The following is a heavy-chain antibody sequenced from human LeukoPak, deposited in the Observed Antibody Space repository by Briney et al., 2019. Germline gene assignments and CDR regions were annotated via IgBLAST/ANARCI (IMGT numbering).Heavy chain of an antibody. Sequence: SQTLSLTCTVSGGSLSSGGYCWSWIRQHPGKGLGWLGYIYYSGSTYYNPSLKSRVTIPVDTSKNQFSLKLSSVTAADTAVYYCARAPEVLLAGFDYWGQGTLVTVSS. D-gene: IGHD2-15*01. CDR3: ARAPEVLLAGFDY. V-gene: IGHV4-31*03. CDR1: GGSLSSGGYC. J-gene: IGHJ4*02. CDR2: IYYSGST.